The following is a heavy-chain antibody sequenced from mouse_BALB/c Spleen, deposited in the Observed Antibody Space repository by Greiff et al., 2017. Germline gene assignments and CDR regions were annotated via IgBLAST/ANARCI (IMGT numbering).Heavy chain of an antibody. CDR1: GYTFTSYT. Sequence: VQLQQSAAELARPGASVTMSCKASGYTFTSYTMHWVKQRPGQGLEWIGYINPSSGYTEYNQKFKDKTTLTADKSSSTAYMQLSSLTSEDSAVYYCARDYGGVMDYWGQGTSVTVSS. CDR2: INPSSGYT. D-gene: IGHD1-1*01. CDR3: ARDYGGVMDY. J-gene: IGHJ4*01. V-gene: IGHV1-4*02.